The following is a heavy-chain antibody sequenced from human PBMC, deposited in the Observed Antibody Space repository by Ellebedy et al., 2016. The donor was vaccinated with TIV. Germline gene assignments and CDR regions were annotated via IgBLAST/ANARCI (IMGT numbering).Heavy chain of an antibody. Sequence: ASVKVSCKASGYPFTNQFIHWVRQAPGQGLEWMGWISAYNDNINYAQNLQGRITMTIDTSTSTAYMELRSLRSDDTAVYYCAKDGQRDSPFSFDYWGQGTLVTVSS. J-gene: IGHJ4*02. D-gene: IGHD2/OR15-2a*01. CDR3: AKDGQRDSPFSFDY. CDR1: GYPFTNQF. V-gene: IGHV1-18*01. CDR2: ISAYNDNI.